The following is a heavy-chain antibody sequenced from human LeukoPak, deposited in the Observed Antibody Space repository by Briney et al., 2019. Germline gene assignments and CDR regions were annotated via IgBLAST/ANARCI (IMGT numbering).Heavy chain of an antibody. J-gene: IGHJ6*03. CDR3: ARDTHYYDSSGYYYYYYYMDV. V-gene: IGHV3-9*01. D-gene: IGHD3-22*01. Sequence: GGSLRLSCAASGFTFDDYAMHWVRQAPGKGLEWVSGISWNSGSIGYADSVKGRFTISRDNAKNSLYLQMNSLRAEDAALYYCARDTHYYDSSGYYYYYYYMDVWGKGTTVTVSS. CDR2: ISWNSGSI. CDR1: GFTFDDYA.